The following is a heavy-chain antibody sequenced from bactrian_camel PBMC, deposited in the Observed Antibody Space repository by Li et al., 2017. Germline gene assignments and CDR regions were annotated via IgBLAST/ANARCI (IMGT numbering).Heavy chain of an antibody. CDR3: AAGRTRNGYCYSMPEFPEAAYNL. V-gene: IGHV3S40*01. D-gene: IGHD2*01. Sequence: VQLVESGGGLVQPGGSLRLSCAASGFTFSTYAMIWVRQAPGKGLEWVSTINSGGGSTYYADSVKDRFTVSRDNAKNSFYLQMNQLTPEDTAMYFCAAGRTRNGYCYSMPEFPEAAYNLWGQGTQVTVS. CDR1: GFTFSTYA. J-gene: IGHJ4*01. CDR2: INSGGGST.